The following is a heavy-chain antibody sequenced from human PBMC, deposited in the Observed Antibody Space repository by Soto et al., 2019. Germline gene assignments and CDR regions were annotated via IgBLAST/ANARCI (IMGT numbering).Heavy chain of an antibody. D-gene: IGHD2-2*01. V-gene: IGHV5-51*01. CDR3: STDASAGLDT. CDR2: IYPGDSDT. CDR1: GYSFTSYW. Sequence: SLKISCKGSGYSFTSYWIGWVRQMPGKGLEWMGIIYPGDSDTRYSPSFQGQVTISADKSISTAYLQMNSLKTEDTAVYYCSTDASAGLDTWVQGTQVTVSS. J-gene: IGHJ5*02.